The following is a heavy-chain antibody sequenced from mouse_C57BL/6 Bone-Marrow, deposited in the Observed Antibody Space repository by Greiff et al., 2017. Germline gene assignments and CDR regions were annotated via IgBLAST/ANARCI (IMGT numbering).Heavy chain of an antibody. J-gene: IGHJ1*03. Sequence: VHVKQSGGGLVQPGESLKLSCESNEYEFPSHDMSWVRKTPEKRLELVAAINSDGGSTYYPDTMERRFIISRDNTKKTLYLQMSSLRSEDTALYYCARRAGYSNGYWYFDVWGTGTTVTVSS. V-gene: IGHV5-2*01. D-gene: IGHD2-5*01. CDR2: INSDGGST. CDR1: EYEFPSHD. CDR3: ARRAGYSNGYWYFDV.